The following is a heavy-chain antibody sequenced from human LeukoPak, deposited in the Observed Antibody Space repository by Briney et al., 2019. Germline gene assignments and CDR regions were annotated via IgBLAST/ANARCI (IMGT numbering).Heavy chain of an antibody. CDR3: ATSTGYSSAYFDY. D-gene: IGHD6-19*01. Sequence: GESLKISCQGSGYSFTSYWIGWVRQMPGKGLEWMGIIYPGDSDTRYSPSFQGQVTISADKSISTAYLQWSSLKASDTAMYYCATSTGYSSAYFDYWGQGTLVTVSS. CDR1: GYSFTSYW. V-gene: IGHV5-51*01. J-gene: IGHJ4*02. CDR2: IYPGDSDT.